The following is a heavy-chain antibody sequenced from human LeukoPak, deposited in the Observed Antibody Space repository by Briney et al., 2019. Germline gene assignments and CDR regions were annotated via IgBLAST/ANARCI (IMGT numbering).Heavy chain of an antibody. V-gene: IGHV4-30-2*01. D-gene: IGHD6-19*01. J-gene: IGHJ4*02. CDR2: IYHSGST. Sequence: PSQTLSLTCTVSGGSISSGGYYWSWIRQPPGKGLEWIGYIYHSGSTYYNPSLKSRVTISVDRSKNQFSLKLSSVTAADTAVYYCAREATYSSGWYSDYWGQGTLVTVSS. CDR1: GGSISSGGYY. CDR3: AREATYSSGWYSDY.